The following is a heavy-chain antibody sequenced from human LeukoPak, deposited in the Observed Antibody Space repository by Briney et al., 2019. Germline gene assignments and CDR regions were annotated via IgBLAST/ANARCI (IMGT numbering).Heavy chain of an antibody. CDR1: GFTVSSNY. CDR2: IYSGGST. D-gene: IGHD6-13*01. J-gene: IGHJ4*02. Sequence: GGSLRLSCAASGFTVSSNYMSWVRQAPGKGLEWVSVIYSGGSTYYADSVKGRFTFSRDNSKNTLYLQMNSLRAEDTAVYYCARARVGYSSSWYSDYWGQGTLVTVSS. V-gene: IGHV3-66*01. CDR3: ARARVGYSSSWYSDY.